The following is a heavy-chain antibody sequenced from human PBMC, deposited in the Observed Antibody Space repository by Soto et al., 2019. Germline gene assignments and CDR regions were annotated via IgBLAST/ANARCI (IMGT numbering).Heavy chain of an antibody. J-gene: IGHJ5*02. D-gene: IGHD2-21*02. V-gene: IGHV4-39*01. Sequence: QLQLQESGPGLVKPSETLSLTCSVSGGSISSSSYFWGWIRQPPGKGLEWIGSIYYSGSTYYNPALQRRVTVAVVRSKTQFSLKLCSVAAPETAVYYCARHPSDFWFDPWGQGTLVTVSS. CDR2: IYYSGST. CDR1: GGSISSSSYF. CDR3: ARHPSDFWFDP.